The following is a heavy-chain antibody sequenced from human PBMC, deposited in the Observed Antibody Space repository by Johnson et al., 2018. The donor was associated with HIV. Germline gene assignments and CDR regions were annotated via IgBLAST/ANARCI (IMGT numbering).Heavy chain of an antibody. V-gene: IGHV3-9*01. CDR3: AKVTPYSSSSSAFDI. J-gene: IGHJ3*02. D-gene: IGHD6-6*01. Sequence: VQLVESGGGFVEPGRSLRLSCAASGFTFDAYAMDWVRQAPGKGLEWVSGINWNGEILGYGDSVKGRFTISRDNAKNSLYLQMNSLRAEDTALYYCAKVTPYSSSSSAFDIWGQGTMVTVSS. CDR1: GFTFDAYA. CDR2: INWNGEIL.